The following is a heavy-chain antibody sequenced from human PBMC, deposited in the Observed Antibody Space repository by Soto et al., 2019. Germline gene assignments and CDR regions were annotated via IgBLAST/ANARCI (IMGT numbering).Heavy chain of an antibody. CDR3: ATVRYYYDSSGYYPFDY. Sequence: ASVKVFCKVSGYTLTELSMHWVRQAPGKGLEWMGGFDPEDGETIYAQKFQGRVTMTEDTSTDTAYMELSSLRSEDTAVYYCATVRYYYDSSGYYPFDYWGQGTLVTVSS. V-gene: IGHV1-24*01. CDR2: FDPEDGET. D-gene: IGHD3-22*01. J-gene: IGHJ4*02. CDR1: GYTLTELS.